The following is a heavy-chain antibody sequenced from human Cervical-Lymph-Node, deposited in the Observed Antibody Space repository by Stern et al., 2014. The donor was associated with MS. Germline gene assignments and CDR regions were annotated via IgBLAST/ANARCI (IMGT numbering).Heavy chain of an antibody. Sequence: EVQLVQSGGGLVQPGGSLRLSCAVSGFTSNTYRLNWVRQAPGKGLEWVSYISSSSSTIHYADSVKGRFTISRDNAKNSLYLQMNSLRAEDTAVYYCARDSGSGMLYYFDFWGQGSLVAVSS. J-gene: IGHJ4*02. V-gene: IGHV3-48*01. CDR3: ARDSGSGMLYYFDF. CDR2: ISSSSSTI. D-gene: IGHD2-15*01. CDR1: GFTSNTYR.